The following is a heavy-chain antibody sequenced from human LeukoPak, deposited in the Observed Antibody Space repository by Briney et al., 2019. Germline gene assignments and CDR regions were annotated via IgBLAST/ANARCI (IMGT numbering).Heavy chain of an antibody. D-gene: IGHD3-10*01. CDR3: ARGMVLLWFGFGKNDDAFDI. J-gene: IGHJ3*02. CDR2: INHSGST. Sequence: PSETLSLTCAVYGGSFSGYYWSWIRQPPGKGLEWIGEINHSGSTNYNPSLKSRVTISVDTSKNQFSLKLSSVTAADTAVYYCARGMVLLWFGFGKNDDAFDIWGQGTMVTVSS. CDR1: GGSFSGYY. V-gene: IGHV4-34*01.